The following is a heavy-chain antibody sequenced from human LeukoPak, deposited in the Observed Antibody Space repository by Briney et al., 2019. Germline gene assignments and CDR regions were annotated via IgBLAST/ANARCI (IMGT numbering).Heavy chain of an antibody. Sequence: ASVKVSCKASGYTFTGYYMHWVRQAPGQGLEWMGWINPNSGGTNYAQKFQGRVTMTRDTSISTAYMELSRLRSDDTAVYYCARSRGTIFGVAYYFDYWGQGTLVTVSS. D-gene: IGHD3-3*01. J-gene: IGHJ4*02. CDR3: ARSRGTIFGVAYYFDY. CDR2: INPNSGGT. CDR1: GYTFTGYY. V-gene: IGHV1-2*02.